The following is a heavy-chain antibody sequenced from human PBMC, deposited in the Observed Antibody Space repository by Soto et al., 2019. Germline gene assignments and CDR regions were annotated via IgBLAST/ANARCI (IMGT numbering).Heavy chain of an antibody. D-gene: IGHD2-2*01. CDR2: IYYSGTT. Sequence: SETLSLTCTASGGSISAYYWSWIRQPPGKGLEWIGYIYYSGTTNYNPSLKSRVTISVDTSKNQFSLKLTSVTAADTAVYYCGRVPDRWGQGTLVTVSS. CDR1: GGSISAYY. J-gene: IGHJ5*02. CDR3: GRVPDR. V-gene: IGHV4-59*12.